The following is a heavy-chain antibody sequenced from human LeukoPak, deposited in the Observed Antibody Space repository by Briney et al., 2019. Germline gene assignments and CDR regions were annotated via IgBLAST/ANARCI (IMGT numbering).Heavy chain of an antibody. CDR2: IYSGDSVT. CDR3: ARGDCSSTSCYGGRPDNWFDP. J-gene: IGHJ5*02. Sequence: GESLKISCKGSGYSFTSYWIGWVRQRPGKGLEGSVIIYSGDSVTKFSPSFQGQVTISADKSISTAYLQWSSLKASDTAMYYCARGDCSSTSCYGGRPDNWFDPWGQGTLVTVSS. V-gene: IGHV5-51*01. D-gene: IGHD2-2*01. CDR1: GYSFTSYW.